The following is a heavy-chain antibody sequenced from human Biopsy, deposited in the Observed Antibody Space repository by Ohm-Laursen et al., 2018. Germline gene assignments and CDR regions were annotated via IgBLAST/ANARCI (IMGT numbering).Heavy chain of an antibody. V-gene: IGHV4-38-2*01. CDR3: ARVAGGYAYYYGMDV. Sequence: SQTLSLTCAVSGYSVTNDYYWGWIRQPPGKGLAWIGNIYYDGITYYNPSLKSRVAMSVATSKNQFSLRLTSVTAADTAVYYCARVAGGYAYYYGMDVWGQGTTVIVSS. D-gene: IGHD5-12*01. J-gene: IGHJ6*02. CDR2: IYYDGIT. CDR1: GYSVTNDYY.